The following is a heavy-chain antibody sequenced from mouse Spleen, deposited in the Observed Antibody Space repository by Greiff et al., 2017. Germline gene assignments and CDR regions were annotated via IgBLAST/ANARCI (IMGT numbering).Heavy chain of an antibody. D-gene: IGHD1-1*01. CDR3: ARWSGSSPRAMDY. CDR1: GYTFTSYW. V-gene: IGHV1-64*01. CDR2: IHPNSGST. J-gene: IGHJ4*01. Sequence: QVQLKQPGAELVKPGASVKLSCKASGYTFTSYWMHWVKQRPGQGLEWIGMIHPNSGSTNYNEKFKSKATLTVDKSSSTAYMQLSSLTSEDSAVYYCARWSGSSPRAMDYWGQGTSVTVSS.